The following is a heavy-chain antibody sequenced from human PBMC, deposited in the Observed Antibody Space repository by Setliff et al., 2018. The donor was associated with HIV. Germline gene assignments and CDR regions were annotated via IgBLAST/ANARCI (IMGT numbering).Heavy chain of an antibody. V-gene: IGHV1-3*01. CDR2: INAGTGNT. Sequence: ASVKVSCKASGGTFSSYAMHWVRQAPGQRLEWMGWINAGTGNTESSKKFQGRVTITRETSAATAYMELSSLTPEDTAIYFCARALSYGSGTYSAAGFWGQGTLVTVSS. J-gene: IGHJ4*02. D-gene: IGHD3-10*01. CDR3: ARALSYGSGTYSAAGF. CDR1: GGTFSSYA.